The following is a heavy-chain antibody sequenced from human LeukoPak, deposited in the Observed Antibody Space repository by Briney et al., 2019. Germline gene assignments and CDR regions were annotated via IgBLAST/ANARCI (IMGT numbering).Heavy chain of an antibody. V-gene: IGHV1-69*13. J-gene: IGHJ6*02. CDR1: GYTFTELS. CDR3: ARGLITIFGVVIITYGMDV. D-gene: IGHD3-3*01. Sequence: GASVKVSCKVSGYTFTELSMHWVRQAPGQGLEWMGGIIPIFGTANYAQKFQGRVTITADESTSTAYMELSSLRSEDTAVYYCARGLITIFGVVIITYGMDVWGQGTTVTVSS. CDR2: IIPIFGTA.